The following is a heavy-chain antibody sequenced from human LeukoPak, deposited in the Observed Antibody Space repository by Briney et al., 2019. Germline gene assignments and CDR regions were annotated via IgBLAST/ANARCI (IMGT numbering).Heavy chain of an antibody. D-gene: IGHD3-22*01. CDR3: AARPDYYDSSGYSYYFDY. CDR1: GFTFTSSA. CDR2: IVFGSGNT. Sequence: TSVKVSCKASGFTFTSSAWLWVRLARGQRLEWIGWIVFGSGNTNYAQKSHDRVNITSDMSTSTAYMELSSLRSEDTDVYYCAARPDYYDSSGYSYYFDYWGQGTLVTVSS. J-gene: IGHJ4*02. V-gene: IGHV1-58*01.